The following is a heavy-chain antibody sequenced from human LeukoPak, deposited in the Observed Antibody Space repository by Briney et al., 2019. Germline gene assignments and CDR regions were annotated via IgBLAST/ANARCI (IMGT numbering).Heavy chain of an antibody. V-gene: IGHV3-23*01. D-gene: IGHD5-18*01. J-gene: IGHJ4*02. CDR2: ISGSGGNT. CDR1: GFTFSSFA. Sequence: PGGSLRLSCAAPGFTFSSFAMSWVRQAPGKGLEWVSAISGSGGNTYYADSVKGRFTISRDNAKNSLYLQMNSLRAEDTAVYYCAREDGYRYGPDYYWGQGTLVTVSS. CDR3: AREDGYRYGPDYY.